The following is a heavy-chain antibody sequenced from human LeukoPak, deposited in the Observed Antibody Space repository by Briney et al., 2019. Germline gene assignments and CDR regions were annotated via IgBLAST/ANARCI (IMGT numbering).Heavy chain of an antibody. J-gene: IGHJ4*02. CDR3: ARSPNYSSGWWSFDY. Sequence: ASVKVSCKASGGTFSSYAISWVRQAPGQGLEWMGGIIPIFGTANYAQKFQGRVTITTDESTSTAYMELRSLRSDDTAVYYCARSPNYSSGWWSFDYWGQGTLVTVSS. CDR2: IIPIFGTA. D-gene: IGHD6-19*01. CDR1: GGTFSSYA. V-gene: IGHV1-69*05.